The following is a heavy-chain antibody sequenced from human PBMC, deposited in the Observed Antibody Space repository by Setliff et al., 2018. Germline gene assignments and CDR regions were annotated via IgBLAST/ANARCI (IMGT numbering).Heavy chain of an antibody. CDR2: IRSKADGGTA. D-gene: IGHD3-10*01. CDR3: TRVTHGLAAPEDY. CDR1: GFTFSDSW. J-gene: IGHJ4*02. Sequence: GGSLRLSCAASGFTFSDSWMSWVRQVPGKGLEWVAYIRSKADGGTADYTASVKGRFIISRDDSKSIAYLQMSSLQTEDTALYYCTRVTHGLAAPEDYWGQGTLVTVSS. V-gene: IGHV3-15*01.